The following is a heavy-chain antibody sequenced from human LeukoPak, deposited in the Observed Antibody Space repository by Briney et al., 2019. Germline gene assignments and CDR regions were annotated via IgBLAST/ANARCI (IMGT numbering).Heavy chain of an antibody. D-gene: IGHD5-18*01. CDR2: FDPEKGET. J-gene: IGHJ4*02. CDR3: ARETGYAYGRAPLDY. CDR1: GYTLTELS. V-gene: IGHV1-24*01. Sequence: ASVKVSCKVSGYTLTELSMHWVRQAPGKGFEWMGRFDPEKGETIYAQKFQGRVTMTEDTSTDTAYMELSSLRSEDTAVYYCARETGYAYGRAPLDYWGQGTLVTVSS.